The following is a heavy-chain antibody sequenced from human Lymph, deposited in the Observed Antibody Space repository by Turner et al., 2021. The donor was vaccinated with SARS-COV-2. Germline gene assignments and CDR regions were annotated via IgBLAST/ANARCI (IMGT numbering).Heavy chain of an antibody. D-gene: IGHD3-3*01. J-gene: IGHJ4*02. CDR3: ARREWGGSLGHIDY. V-gene: IGHV5-51*01. CDR2: IYPGESDT. CDR1: GNTVTSYW. Sequence: QLVQSGAEVNKVGVSRMTSCKGSGNTVTSYWLGWVRQLPGGGLEWMGIIYPGESDTRYGPSCQSQVTISDDKATRTAYLQWSSLKASDTAMDYCARREWGGSLGHIDYWGQGTLVTVSS.